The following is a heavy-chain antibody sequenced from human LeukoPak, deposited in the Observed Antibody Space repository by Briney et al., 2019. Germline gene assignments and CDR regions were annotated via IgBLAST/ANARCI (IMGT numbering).Heavy chain of an antibody. Sequence: SGPTLVNPTQTLTLTCTFSGFSLSTSGMRVSWIRQPPGKALEWLARIDWDDDKFYSTSLKTRLTISKDTSKNQVVLTMTNMDPVDTATYYCAHRSCSGGSCYVEYFQHWGQGTLVTVSS. CDR3: AHRSCSGGSCYVEYFQH. CDR1: GFSLSTSGMR. CDR2: IDWDDDK. V-gene: IGHV2-70*12. D-gene: IGHD2-15*01. J-gene: IGHJ1*01.